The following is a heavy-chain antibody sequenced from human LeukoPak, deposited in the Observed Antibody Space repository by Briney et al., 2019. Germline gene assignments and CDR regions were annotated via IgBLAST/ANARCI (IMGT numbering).Heavy chain of an antibody. D-gene: IGHD2-15*01. V-gene: IGHV3-30*02. CDR3: ARIVVVAADY. J-gene: IGHJ4*02. CDR2: IRYDGSNK. CDR1: GFTFSSYG. Sequence: GGSLRLSCAASGFTFSSYGMHWVRQAPGKGLEWVAFIRYDGSNKYYADSVKGRFTISRDNAKNSLYLQMNSLRAEDTAVYYCARIVVVAADYWGQGTLVTVSS.